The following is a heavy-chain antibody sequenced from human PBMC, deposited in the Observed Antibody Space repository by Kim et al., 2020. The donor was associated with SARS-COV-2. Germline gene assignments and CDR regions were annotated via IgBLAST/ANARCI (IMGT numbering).Heavy chain of an antibody. Sequence: GGSLRLSCAASGFTFRTYTMNWVRQAPGKGLEWVSYISSDSTTIHYSSSVKGRFTVSGDNARNLLSLLMNILRHENAAVYYCMRESADAFDIWGQRTIVT. CDR1: GFTFRTYT. V-gene: IGHV3-48*02. CDR3: MRESADAFDI. J-gene: IGHJ3*02. CDR2: ISSDSTTI.